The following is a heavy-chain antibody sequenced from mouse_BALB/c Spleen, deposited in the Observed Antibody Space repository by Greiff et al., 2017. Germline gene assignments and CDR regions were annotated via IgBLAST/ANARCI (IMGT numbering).Heavy chain of an antibody. V-gene: IGHV1S127*01. J-gene: IGHJ4*01. D-gene: IGHD2-5*01. CDR1: GYTFTSYW. CDR3: TTASNYHAMDY. CDR2: IDPDDSYT. Sequence: QVQLQQSGAELVKPGASVKLSCKASGYTFTSYWMRWVKQRPGQGLEWIGVIDPDDSYTSYNQKFKGKATVTVDTSSSTAYMQLSSLTSEDSAVYYYTTASNYHAMDYWGQGTSVTVSS.